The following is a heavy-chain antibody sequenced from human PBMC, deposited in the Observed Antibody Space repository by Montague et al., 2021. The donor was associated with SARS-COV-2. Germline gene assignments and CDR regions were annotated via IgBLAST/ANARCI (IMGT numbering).Heavy chain of an antibody. D-gene: IGHD2-2*01. CDR3: ARDRDCSSTSCSPGLYYYYGMDV. V-gene: IGHV3-20*04. Sequence: SLRLSCAASGFTFGDYGMSWVRQAPGKGLEWVSGINWNGGGTGYADSVKGRFTISRDNAKNSLYLQMNSLRAEDTALYYCARDRDCSSTSCSPGLYYYYGMDVWGQGTTVTISS. CDR2: INWNGGGT. J-gene: IGHJ6*02. CDR1: GFTFGDYG.